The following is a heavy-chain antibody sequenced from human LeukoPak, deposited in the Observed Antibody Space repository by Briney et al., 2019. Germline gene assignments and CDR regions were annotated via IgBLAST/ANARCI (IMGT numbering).Heavy chain of an antibody. V-gene: IGHV3-15*01. D-gene: IGHD2-2*01. CDR2: VKSKTDGGTT. CDR3: TIRYCSGTRCYKDNGMVV. CDR1: GFIFTNTW. J-gene: IGHJ6*02. Sequence: GGSLRLSCAASGFIFTNTWMSWVRQAPGKGLEWVGRVKSKTDGGTTDYTAPVKGRFTISRDDSQNTVYLQMNSLKTEDTAVYYCTIRYCSGTRCYKDNGMVVWGQGTTVTVSS.